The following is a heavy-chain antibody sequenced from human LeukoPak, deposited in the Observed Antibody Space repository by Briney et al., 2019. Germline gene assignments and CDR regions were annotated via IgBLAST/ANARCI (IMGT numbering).Heavy chain of an antibody. CDR2: INHSGYT. V-gene: IGHV4-34*04. J-gene: IGHJ4*02. D-gene: IGHD4-17*01. CDR1: GVSFDDYY. Sequence: SETLSLTCAVSGVSFDDYYWACVRQTPGRGLEWIGEINHSGYTNDSPSLKSRATLSIDTSRKQFSLNLRSVTVADAGFYYCTRMTTGPDYWGQGTLVTVSS. CDR3: TRMTTGPDY.